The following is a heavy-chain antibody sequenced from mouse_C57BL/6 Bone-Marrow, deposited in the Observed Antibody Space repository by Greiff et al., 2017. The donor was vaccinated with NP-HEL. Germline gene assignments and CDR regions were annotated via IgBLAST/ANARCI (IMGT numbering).Heavy chain of an antibody. Sequence: LVESGAELVKPGASVKLSCKASGYTFTEYTIHWVKQRSGQGLEWIGWFYPGSGSIKYNEKFKDKATLTADKSSSTVYMELSRLTSEDSAVYFCARHEVSLMVTTRDYAMDYWGQGTSVTVSS. J-gene: IGHJ4*01. CDR3: ARHEVSLMVTTRDYAMDY. V-gene: IGHV1-62-2*01. CDR2: FYPGSGSI. CDR1: GYTFTEYT. D-gene: IGHD2-2*01.